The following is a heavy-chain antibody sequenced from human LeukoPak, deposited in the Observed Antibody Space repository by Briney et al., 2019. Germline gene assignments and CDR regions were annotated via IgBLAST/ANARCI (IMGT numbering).Heavy chain of an antibody. V-gene: IGHV4-61*02. CDR1: GGSISSGSYY. J-gene: IGHJ4*02. CDR2: IYTSGST. Sequence: SQTLSLTCTVSGGSISSGSYYWSWSRQPAGKGLEWIGRIYTSGSTNYNPSLKSRVTISVDTSKNQFSLKLSSVTAADTAVYYCARVLGFYDSNGYYPYYFDYWGQGTLVTVSS. D-gene: IGHD3-22*01. CDR3: ARVLGFYDSNGYYPYYFDY.